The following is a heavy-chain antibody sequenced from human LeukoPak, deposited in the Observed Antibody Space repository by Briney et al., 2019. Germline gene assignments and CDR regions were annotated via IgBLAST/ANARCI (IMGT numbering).Heavy chain of an antibody. D-gene: IGHD4-11*01. J-gene: IGHJ5*02. CDR3: ARDPTVGVGWFDP. CDR1: GYTFTSYD. Sequence: ASVKVSCKASGYTFTSYDINCVRQATGQGLEWMGWMNPNSGNTGYAQKFQGRVTMTRNTSISTAYMELSSLRSEDTSMYYCARDPTVGVGWFDPWGQGTLVTISS. CDR2: MNPNSGNT. V-gene: IGHV1-8*01.